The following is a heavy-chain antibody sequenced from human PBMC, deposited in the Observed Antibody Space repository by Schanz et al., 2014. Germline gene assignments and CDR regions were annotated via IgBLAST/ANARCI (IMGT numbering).Heavy chain of an antibody. D-gene: IGHD4-17*01. CDR1: GFTFSSYW. CDR3: ARAGGDYGDFVNYFDL. CDR2: IKQDGSEK. J-gene: IGHJ4*02. Sequence: EERLVESGGGLVQPGGSLRLSCAASGFTFSSYWMSWVRQAPGKGLEWVANIKQDGSEKYYVDSVKGRFTISRDNAKNSLFLQMNSLRAEDTAVYYCARAGGDYGDFVNYFDLWGQGTLVTVSS. V-gene: IGHV3-7*01.